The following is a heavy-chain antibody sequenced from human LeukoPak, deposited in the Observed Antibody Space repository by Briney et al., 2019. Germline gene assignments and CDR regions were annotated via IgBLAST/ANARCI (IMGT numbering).Heavy chain of an antibody. V-gene: IGHV1-18*04. CDR3: ARDQKRYCSSTSCYYYYGMDV. J-gene: IGHJ6*02. CDR2: ISAYNGNT. Sequence: ASVKVSCKASGYTFTSYGISWMRQAPGQGLEWMGWISAYNGNTNYAQKLQGRVTMTTDTSTSTAYMELRSLRSDDTAVYYCARDQKRYCSSTSCYYYYGMDVWGQGTTVTVSS. CDR1: GYTFTSYG. D-gene: IGHD2-2*01.